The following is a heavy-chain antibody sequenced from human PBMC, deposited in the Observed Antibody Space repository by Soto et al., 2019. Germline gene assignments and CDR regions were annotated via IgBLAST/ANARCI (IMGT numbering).Heavy chain of an antibody. Sequence: QVQLVQSGPEVRKPGASVKVSCEASGYTFTTSGISGVRQVPGQGLEWMGWISTYNGDTNSAQNFQGRVLMTADTSEGTAYMELMSLKSDDTAVYYCARQGSWPYYYYGLDVWGQGTTVTVSS. CDR1: GYTFTTSG. J-gene: IGHJ6*02. D-gene: IGHD1-26*01. CDR2: ISTYNGDT. V-gene: IGHV1-18*01. CDR3: ARQGSWPYYYYGLDV.